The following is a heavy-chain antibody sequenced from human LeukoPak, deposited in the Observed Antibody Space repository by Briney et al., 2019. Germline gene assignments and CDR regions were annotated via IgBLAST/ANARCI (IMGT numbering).Heavy chain of an antibody. Sequence: GGSLRLSCAASAFTFSRYWMTWVRQAPGKGLEWVANIKEDGNGQYYVDSVKGRFTISRDNAKNSLYLQMDSLRVEDTAVYYCVRVGIFGAVNAVYFDYWGQGTLVTVSS. J-gene: IGHJ4*02. CDR3: VRVGIFGAVNAVYFDY. CDR2: IKEDGNGQ. V-gene: IGHV3-7*01. D-gene: IGHD3-3*01. CDR1: AFTFSRYW.